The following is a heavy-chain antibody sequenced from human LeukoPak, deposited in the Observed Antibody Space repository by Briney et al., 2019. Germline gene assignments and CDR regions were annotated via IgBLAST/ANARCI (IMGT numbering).Heavy chain of an antibody. D-gene: IGHD3-9*01. J-gene: IGHJ4*02. CDR2: ISGSGGST. Sequence: PGGSLRLSCAASGFTFSSYAMSWVRQAPGKGLEWVSAISGSGGSTYYADSVKGRFTISRDNSKNTLYLQMNSLRAEDMAVYYCAKVAYYDILTGYMYYFDYWGQGTLVTVSS. CDR1: GFTFSSYA. CDR3: AKVAYYDILTGYMYYFDY. V-gene: IGHV3-23*01.